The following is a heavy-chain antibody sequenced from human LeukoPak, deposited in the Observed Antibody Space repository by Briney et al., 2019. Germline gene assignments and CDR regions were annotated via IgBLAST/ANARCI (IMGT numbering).Heavy chain of an antibody. CDR3: ATSRQLWLQSGPH. V-gene: IGHV1-46*01. CDR1: GYTFTSYY. J-gene: IGHJ4*02. D-gene: IGHD5-18*01. CDR2: INPSGGST. Sequence: ASVKVSCKASGYTFTSYYMHWVRQAPGQGLEWMGIINPSGGSTSYAQKFQGRVTMTRDTSTSTVYMELSSLRSEDTAVYYCATSRQLWLQSGPHWGQGTLVTVSS.